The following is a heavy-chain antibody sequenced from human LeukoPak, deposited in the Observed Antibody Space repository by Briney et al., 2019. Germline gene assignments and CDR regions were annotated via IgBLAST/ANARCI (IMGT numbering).Heavy chain of an antibody. J-gene: IGHJ4*02. Sequence: PSETLSLTCTVSGGSISSYYWSWIRQPPGKGLEWIGYIYYSGSTNYNPSLKSRVTISVDTSKNQFSLKLSSVTAADTAVYYCARSEEGCFDYWGQGTLVTVSS. CDR3: ARSEEGCFDY. V-gene: IGHV4-59*01. CDR2: IYYSGST. CDR1: GGSISSYY.